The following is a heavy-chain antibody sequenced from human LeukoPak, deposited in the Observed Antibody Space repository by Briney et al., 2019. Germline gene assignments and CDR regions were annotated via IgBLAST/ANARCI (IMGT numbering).Heavy chain of an antibody. J-gene: IGHJ3*02. CDR1: GHPISSGYY. V-gene: IGHV4-38-2*02. Sequence: SETLSLTCTVSGHPISSGYYWGWIRQSPGKGLDWIGSIHHSGITYYNPSLKSRVTISVDTYRNQFSLKLNSVTAADTAVYYCAKSNGYGLVDIWGKGTMVTVSS. CDR3: AKSNGYGLVDI. CDR2: IHHSGIT. D-gene: IGHD3-10*01.